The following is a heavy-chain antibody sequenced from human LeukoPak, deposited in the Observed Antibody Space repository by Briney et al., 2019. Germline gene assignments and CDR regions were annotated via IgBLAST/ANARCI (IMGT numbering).Heavy chain of an antibody. D-gene: IGHD1-26*01. J-gene: IGHJ4*02. V-gene: IGHV3-30*03. CDR1: GFNFRSFG. CDR3: ARDPLRRGTSYLDN. Sequence: GESLRLSCAASGFNFRSFGFHWVRQAPGKGLEWLAIVSFERNDKYYADSVKGRFTISGDESKNTLYLQMNSLRSDDTAVYYCARDPLRRGTSYLDNWGQGTLVTVAS. CDR2: VSFERNDK.